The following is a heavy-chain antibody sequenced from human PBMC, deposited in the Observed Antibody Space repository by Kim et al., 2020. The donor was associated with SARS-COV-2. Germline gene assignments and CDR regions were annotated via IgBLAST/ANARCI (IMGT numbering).Heavy chain of an antibody. CDR3: ARGDSSSWYDNYYYYYYGMDV. D-gene: IGHD6-13*01. V-gene: IGHV1-18*01. J-gene: IGHJ6*02. Sequence: ASVKVSCKASGYTFTSYGISWVRQAPGQGLEWMGWISAYNGNTNYAQKLQGRVTMTTDTSTSTAYMELRSLRSDDTAVYYCARGDSSSWYDNYYYYYYGMDVWGQGTTVTVSS. CDR1: GYTFTSYG. CDR2: ISAYNGNT.